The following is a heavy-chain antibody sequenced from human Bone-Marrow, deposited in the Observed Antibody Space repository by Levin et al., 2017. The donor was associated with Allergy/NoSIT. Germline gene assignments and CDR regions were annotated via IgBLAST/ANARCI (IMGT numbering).Heavy chain of an antibody. CDR2: ISYDGSNK. J-gene: IGHJ6*02. V-gene: IGHV3-30-3*01. D-gene: IGHD1-26*01. CDR1: GFTFSSYA. CDR3: ARVGPDGGYYYYGMDV. Sequence: GESLKISCAASGFTFSSYAMHWVRQAPGKGLEWVAVISYDGSNKYYADSVKGRFTISRDNSKNTLYLQMNSLRAEDTAVYYCARVGPDGGYYYYGMDVWGQGTTVTVSS.